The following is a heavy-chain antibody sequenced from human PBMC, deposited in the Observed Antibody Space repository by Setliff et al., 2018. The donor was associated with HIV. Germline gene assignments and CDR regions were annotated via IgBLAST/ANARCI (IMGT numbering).Heavy chain of an antibody. CDR2: IWYDGSNK. V-gene: IGHV3-33*08. Sequence: GGSLRLSCAASGFTFDDYGMHWVRQAPGMGLEGVAVIWYDGSNKYYADSVKGRFTISRDNSKNTLYLQMNSLRAEDTAVYYCARELGYCSGIRCYLGYLQDWGQGTLVTVSS. D-gene: IGHD2-8*02. CDR3: ARELGYCSGIRCYLGYLQD. CDR1: GFTFDDYG. J-gene: IGHJ1*01.